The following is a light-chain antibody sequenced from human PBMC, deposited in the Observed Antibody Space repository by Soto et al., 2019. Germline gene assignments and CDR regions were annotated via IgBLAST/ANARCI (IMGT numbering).Light chain of an antibody. J-gene: IGKJ1*01. V-gene: IGKV1-5*03. CDR3: QHYNSYSEA. CDR2: KAS. CDR1: QTISSW. Sequence: DIQMTQSPSTLSGSVGDRVTITCRASQTISSWLAWYQQKPGKAPKLLLYKASTLKSGAPSRFSGSGSGTEFTLTISSLQHDDFATYYCQHYNSYSEAFGQGTKVEL.